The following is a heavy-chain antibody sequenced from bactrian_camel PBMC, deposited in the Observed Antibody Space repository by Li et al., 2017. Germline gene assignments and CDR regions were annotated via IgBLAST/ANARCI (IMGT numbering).Heavy chain of an antibody. J-gene: IGHJ4*01. CDR3: VRSYRAEYGGSWSPNY. V-gene: IGHV3S31*01. CDR1: GFTFVNFP. D-gene: IGHD6*01. Sequence: VQLVESGGGLVQPGGSLRLSCAASGFTFVNFPMSWVRKAPGEEFEWVSRDNRFGDVIEYADSVKGRFSMSRDNAKKALYLQLNSLQIEDTAKYYCVRSYRAEYGGSWSPNYWGQGTQVTVS. CDR2: DNRFGDVI.